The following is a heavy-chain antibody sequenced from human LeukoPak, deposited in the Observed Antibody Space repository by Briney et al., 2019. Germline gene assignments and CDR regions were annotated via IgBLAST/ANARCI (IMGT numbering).Heavy chain of an antibody. CDR3: AVGYSSGWYYYYYYMDV. D-gene: IGHD6-19*01. CDR2: INPNSGGT. Sequence: ASVKVSCKASGYTFTGYYMHWVRQATGQGLEWMGWINPNSGGTNYAQKFQGRVTMTRDTSISTAYMELSRLISDDTAVYYCAVGYSSGWYYYYYYMDVWGKGTTVTVSS. J-gene: IGHJ6*03. CDR1: GYTFTGYY. V-gene: IGHV1-2*02.